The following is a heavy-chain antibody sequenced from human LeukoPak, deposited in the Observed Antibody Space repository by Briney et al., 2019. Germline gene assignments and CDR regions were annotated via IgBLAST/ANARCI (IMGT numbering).Heavy chain of an antibody. Sequence: KPSESLSLTCTVSGGSISSYYWSWIRQPPGKGLEWIGYIYYSRSTNYNPSLKSRVTISVDTSKNQFSLKLSSVTAADTAVYYCARAHSSGYVVGYWGQGTLVTVSS. V-gene: IGHV4-59*01. D-gene: IGHD3-22*01. CDR3: ARAHSSGYVVGY. CDR2: IYYSRST. J-gene: IGHJ4*02. CDR1: GGSISSYY.